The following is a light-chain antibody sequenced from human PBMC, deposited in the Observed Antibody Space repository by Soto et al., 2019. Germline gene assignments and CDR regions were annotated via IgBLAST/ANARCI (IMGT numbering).Light chain of an antibody. Sequence: HSVLTQHASVSGSPGQSIAISVTGGSSDVGIYNYVSLYQQHPGKVPKLIIYEVSNRPSGVSNRFSGSKSGNTASLTISGLQAEDEADYYCSSYTTSSTRVFGTGTKVTVL. CDR1: SSDVGIYNY. CDR3: SSYTTSSTRV. V-gene: IGLV2-14*01. J-gene: IGLJ1*01. CDR2: EVS.